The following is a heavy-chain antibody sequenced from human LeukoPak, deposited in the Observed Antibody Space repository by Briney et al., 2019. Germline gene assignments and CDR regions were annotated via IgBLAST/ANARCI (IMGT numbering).Heavy chain of an antibody. D-gene: IGHD3-3*02. J-gene: IGHJ4*02. Sequence: SETLSLTCAVYGGPFSGYYWNWIRQPPGKGLEWIGEINDSGSIKYNEFLQSRVTISVDTSKNQFSLKLSSVTAADTAVYYCARVLSPTDYWGQGTLVTVSS. CDR3: ARVLSPTDY. CDR2: INDSGSI. CDR1: GGPFSGYY. V-gene: IGHV4-34*01.